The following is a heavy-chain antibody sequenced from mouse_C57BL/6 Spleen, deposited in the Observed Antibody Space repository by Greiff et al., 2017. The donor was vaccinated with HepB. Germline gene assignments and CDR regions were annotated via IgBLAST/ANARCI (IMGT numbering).Heavy chain of an antibody. CDR2: ITHSGET. CDR1: GFPITSGYY. V-gene: IGHV12-3*01. D-gene: IGHD4-1*01. CDR3: AGDTTGSWYFDV. Sequence: VKLQESGPGLVKPSQSLFLTCSITGFPITSGYYWIWIRQSPGKPLEWMGYITHSGETFYNPSLQSPISITRETSKNQFFLQLNSVTTEDTAMYYCAGDTTGSWYFDVWGTGTTVTVSS. J-gene: IGHJ1*03.